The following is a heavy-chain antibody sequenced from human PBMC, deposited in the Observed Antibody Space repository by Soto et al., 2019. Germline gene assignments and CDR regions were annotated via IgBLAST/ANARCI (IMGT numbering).Heavy chain of an antibody. CDR3: AKVFSPEGGNYFDY. V-gene: IGHV3-23*01. CDR1: GFTFSNYA. CDR2: ISNSFADGNT. Sequence: EVQLLESGGGLVQPGGSLRLSCAASGFTFSNYAMNWVRQAPGKGLEWVSAISNSFADGNTHYSDSVQGRFTISRYNDKNTVFLEMNSLRAEDTCVYYCAKVFSPEGGNYFDYWGQGTLVTVSS. J-gene: IGHJ4*02.